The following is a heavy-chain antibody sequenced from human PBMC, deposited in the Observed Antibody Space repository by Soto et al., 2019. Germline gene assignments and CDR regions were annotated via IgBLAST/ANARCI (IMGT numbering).Heavy chain of an antibody. D-gene: IGHD3-16*01. CDR2: IFGSGAPT. CDR1: GFTFSHYA. Sequence: EVQLLESGGGLVQPGGSLRLSCAASGFTFSHYAMSWVRQAPGKGLQWVSTIFGSGAPTHYADSVKGRFGISRDNSNNMLFLEMNSLKEDDTAVYYCTREASSWGFAFDLWGQGTRVAVSS. J-gene: IGHJ3*01. CDR3: TREASSWGFAFDL. V-gene: IGHV3-23*01.